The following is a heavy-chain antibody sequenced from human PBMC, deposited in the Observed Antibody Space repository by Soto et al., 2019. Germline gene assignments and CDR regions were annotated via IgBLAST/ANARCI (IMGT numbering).Heavy chain of an antibody. CDR3: ASGVTRVRGVIKSYFDY. J-gene: IGHJ4*02. CDR1: AYTFTSYG. D-gene: IGHD3-10*01. CDR2: ISAYNGNT. Sequence: APSVKVSCQASAYTFTSYGISWVRPAPGQGLEWMGWISAYNGNTNYAQKLQGRVTMTTDTSTSTAYMEMKSLRSDDTAVYYCASGVTRVRGVIKSYFDYWGQGTLVTVSS. V-gene: IGHV1-18*01.